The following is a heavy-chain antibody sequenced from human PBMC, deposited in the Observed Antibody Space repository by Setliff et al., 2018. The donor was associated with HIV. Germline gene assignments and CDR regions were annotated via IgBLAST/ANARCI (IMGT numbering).Heavy chain of an antibody. CDR3: ARMPYTLTGYYGSRDYHGLDV. V-gene: IGHV4-61*02. J-gene: IGHJ6*02. CDR2: IDTSGST. D-gene: IGHD3-9*01. CDR1: GASISSGTYY. Sequence: LSLTCTVSGASISSGTYYWSWIRQPAGKGLEWIGRIDTSGSTNYNPSLKSRVTISVDTSKNQFSLKLSSVTAADTAVYYCARMPYTLTGYYGSRDYHGLDVWGQGTSVTVSS.